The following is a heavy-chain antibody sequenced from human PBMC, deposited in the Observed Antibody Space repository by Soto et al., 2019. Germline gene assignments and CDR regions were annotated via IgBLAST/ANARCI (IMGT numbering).Heavy chain of an antibody. CDR1: GGSISSGGYY. D-gene: IGHD6-13*01. V-gene: IGHV4-31*01. Sequence: QVQLQESGPGLVKPSQTLSLTCTVSGGSISSGGYYWSWIRQHPGKGLEWIGYIYYSGSTYYNPSLKSPVTIXXDXSXXQFSLKLSSVTAADTAVYYCARDLGSSWTHDAFDIWGQGTMVTVSS. J-gene: IGHJ3*02. CDR3: ARDLGSSWTHDAFDI. CDR2: IYYSGST.